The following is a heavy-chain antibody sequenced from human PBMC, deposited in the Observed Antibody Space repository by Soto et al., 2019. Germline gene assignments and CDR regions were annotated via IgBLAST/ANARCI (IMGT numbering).Heavy chain of an antibody. CDR2: INPSGGST. D-gene: IGHD2-15*01. CDR1: GYTFTSYY. Sequence: ASVKVSCKASGYTFTSYYMHWVRQAPGQGLEWMGIINPSGGSTSYAQKFQGRVTMTRDTSTSTVYMELSSLRSEDTAVYYCARDRGLVVVVAATTPLTSGPDYWGQGTLVTVSS. V-gene: IGHV1-46*01. J-gene: IGHJ4*02. CDR3: ARDRGLVVVVAATTPLTSGPDY.